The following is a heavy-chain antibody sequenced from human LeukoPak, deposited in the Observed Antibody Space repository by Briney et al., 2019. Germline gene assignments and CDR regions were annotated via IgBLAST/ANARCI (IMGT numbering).Heavy chain of an antibody. CDR3: ARSEYSRPRALDY. Sequence: ASVKVSCKASGYTFTGYYMHWVRQAPGQGLEWMGWINPNSGGTNYAQKFQGRVTMTRDTSISTAYMELSRLRSDDTAVYYCARSEYSRPRALDYWGQGTLVTVSS. J-gene: IGHJ4*02. V-gene: IGHV1-2*02. CDR1: GYTFTGYY. D-gene: IGHD6-6*01. CDR2: INPNSGGT.